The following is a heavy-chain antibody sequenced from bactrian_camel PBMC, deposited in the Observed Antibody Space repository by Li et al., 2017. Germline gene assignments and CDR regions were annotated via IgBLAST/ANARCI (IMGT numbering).Heavy chain of an antibody. CDR1: GYRYGWKC. J-gene: IGHJ6*01. CDR3: AADWAPTDWTTCMGWHAGSGY. V-gene: IGHV3S1*01. D-gene: IGHD3*01. CDR2: IYTGDGVT. Sequence: VQLVESGGGSVQAGGSLRLSCTASGYRYGWKCMAWFRQYPGKEREGVAGIYTGDGVTYCADSVKGRFTISEDTAQNTLNLQMDSLKVEDTAMYYCAADWAPTDWTTCMGWHAGSGYWGPGTQVTVS.